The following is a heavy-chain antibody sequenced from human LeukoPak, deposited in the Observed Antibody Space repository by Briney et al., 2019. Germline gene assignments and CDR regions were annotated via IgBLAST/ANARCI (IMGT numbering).Heavy chain of an antibody. Sequence: PSETLSLTCTVSGGSISSYYWSWIRQPPGKGLEWIGYIYYSGSTNYNPSLKSRVTISVDTSKNQFSLKLSSVTAADTAVYYCASRIAVAGPDFDYWGQGTLVTVSS. CDR3: ASRIAVAGPDFDY. CDR2: IYYSGST. J-gene: IGHJ4*02. V-gene: IGHV4-59*01. D-gene: IGHD6-19*01. CDR1: GGSISSYY.